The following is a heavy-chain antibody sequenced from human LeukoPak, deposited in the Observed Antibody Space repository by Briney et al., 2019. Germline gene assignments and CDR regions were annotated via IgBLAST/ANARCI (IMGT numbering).Heavy chain of an antibody. CDR1: GFTFSTYA. J-gene: IGHJ4*02. Sequence: GGSLRLSCAASGFTFSTYAMTWVRQAPGKGLEWVSGISGSGNSAYYADSVKGRFTISRDNSKNTLYLQMNSLRAEDTAVYYCAKDEGIAATWGQGTLVTVSS. D-gene: IGHD6-13*01. V-gene: IGHV3-23*01. CDR2: ISGSGNSA. CDR3: AKDEGIAAT.